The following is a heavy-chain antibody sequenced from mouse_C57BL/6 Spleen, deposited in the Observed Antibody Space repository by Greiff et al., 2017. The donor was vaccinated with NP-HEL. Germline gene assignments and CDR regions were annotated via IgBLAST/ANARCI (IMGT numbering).Heavy chain of an antibody. CDR2: ISSGSSTI. CDR3: ARPGVTTAMDY. D-gene: IGHD2-2*01. Sequence: EVKLVESGGGLVKPGGSLKLSCAASGFTFSDYGMHWVRQAPEKGLEWVAYISSGSSTIYYADTVKGRFTISRDNAKNTLFLQMTSLRSEDTAMYYCARPGVTTAMDYWGQGTSVTVSS. J-gene: IGHJ4*01. CDR1: GFTFSDYG. V-gene: IGHV5-17*01.